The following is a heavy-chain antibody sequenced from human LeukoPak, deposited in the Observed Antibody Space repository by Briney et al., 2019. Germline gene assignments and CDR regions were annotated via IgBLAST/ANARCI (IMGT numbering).Heavy chain of an antibody. CDR1: GFTFSSYS. V-gene: IGHV3-21*01. D-gene: IGHD3-10*01. J-gene: IGHJ6*02. CDR2: ISSSSSYI. Sequence: GGSLRLSCAASGFTFSSYSMNWVRQAPGKGLEWVSSISSSSSYIYYADSVKGRFTISRDNAKNLLYLQMNSLRAEDTAVYYCARAGEYGSGSYYTHYYYYGMDVWGQGTTVTVSS. CDR3: ARAGEYGSGSYYTHYYYYGMDV.